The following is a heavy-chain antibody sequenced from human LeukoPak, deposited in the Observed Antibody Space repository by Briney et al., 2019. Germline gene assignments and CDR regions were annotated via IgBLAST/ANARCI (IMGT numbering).Heavy chain of an antibody. CDR3: ASQSFGRFDP. Sequence: GGSLRLSCVVSGFTFSSNWMSWVRQAPGKGLEWVGNIKEDGSVKYYVDSVKGRFTISRDNAKNSLYLQMNSLRAEDTAVYYCASQSFGRFDPWGQGTRATVSS. V-gene: IGHV3-7*02. CDR2: IKEDGSVK. CDR1: GFTFSSNW. D-gene: IGHD3-16*01. J-gene: IGHJ5*02.